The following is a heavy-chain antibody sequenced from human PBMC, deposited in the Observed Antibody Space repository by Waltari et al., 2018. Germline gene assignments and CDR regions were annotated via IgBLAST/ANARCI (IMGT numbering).Heavy chain of an antibody. CDR2: INPSGGST. V-gene: IGHV1-46*01. Sequence: QVQLVQSGAELKKPGASVKVSCEASGYTFTNYYIHWVRQAPGHGLEWMGIINPSGGSTTYAEMFQGRVTMTGDTSTSTVYMELSSLRSEDTAVYYCARDYYYMDVWGKGTTVTVSS. CDR3: ARDYYYMDV. J-gene: IGHJ6*03. CDR1: GYTFTNYY.